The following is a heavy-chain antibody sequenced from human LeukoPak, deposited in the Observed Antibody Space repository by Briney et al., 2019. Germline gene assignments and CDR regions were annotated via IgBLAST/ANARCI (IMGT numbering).Heavy chain of an antibody. V-gene: IGHV4-59*01. J-gene: IGHJ4*02. CDR2: IYYSGST. CDR3: ARVGPLDYDSSGYYYYDYFDY. Sequence: SETLSLTCTVSGGSISSYYWSWIRQPPGKGLEWIGYIYYSGSTNYNPSLKSRVTISVDTSKNQFSLKLSSVTAADTAVYYCARVGPLDYDSSGYYYYDYFDYWGQGTLVTVSS. CDR1: GGSISSYY. D-gene: IGHD3-22*01.